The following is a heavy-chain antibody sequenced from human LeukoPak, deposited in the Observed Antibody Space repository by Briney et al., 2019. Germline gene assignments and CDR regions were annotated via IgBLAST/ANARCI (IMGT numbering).Heavy chain of an antibody. Sequence: GSLRLSCAASGFTFRSYGMHWVRQAPGKGLEWVAVIWNDGSNKYYADSVKGRFTISRDNAKNSLYLQMNSLRAEDTALYYCARDKEEGIPLWFGELFSWGQGTLVTVSS. CDR3: ARDKEEGIPLWFGELFS. CDR2: IWNDGSNK. D-gene: IGHD3-10*01. CDR1: GFTFRSYG. J-gene: IGHJ4*02. V-gene: IGHV3-33*01.